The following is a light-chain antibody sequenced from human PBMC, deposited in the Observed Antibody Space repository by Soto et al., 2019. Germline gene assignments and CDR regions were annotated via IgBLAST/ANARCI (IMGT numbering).Light chain of an antibody. CDR2: VAS. Sequence: EIVMTQSPATLSVSPGERATLSCRASQSVNSNLAWYQQKPAQAPRLLIYVASTRATGSPARFSGSGSGTEFTLTISSLQSEDFAVDYFPQYNRLPLTFGGGTKVEIK. CDR1: QSVNSN. V-gene: IGKV3-15*01. J-gene: IGKJ4*01. CDR3: PQYNRLPLT.